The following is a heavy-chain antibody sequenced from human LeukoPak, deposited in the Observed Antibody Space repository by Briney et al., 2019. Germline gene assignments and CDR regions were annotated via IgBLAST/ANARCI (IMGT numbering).Heavy chain of an antibody. V-gene: IGHV3-43*01. Sequence: GGSLRLSCAASGFTFDDFPMHWVRQPPGKGLEWVSLVSVDGDTKYYADSVRGRFTISRDNSKNSLYLQMNSLRIEDTAFYYCAKDIIGYAPLWGQGTLVTVSS. CDR2: VSVDGDTK. CDR1: GFTFDDFP. J-gene: IGHJ4*02. CDR3: AKDIIGYAPL. D-gene: IGHD2-8*01.